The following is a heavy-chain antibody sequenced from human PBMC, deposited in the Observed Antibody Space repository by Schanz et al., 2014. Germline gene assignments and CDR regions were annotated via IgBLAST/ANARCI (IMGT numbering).Heavy chain of an antibody. D-gene: IGHD7-27*01. CDR2: IWYDGTNE. Sequence: LVESGGGVVQPGRSLRLSCAASGFTFSSYGMHWVRQAPGKGLEWVALIWYDGTNEYYADSVKGRFTISRDNAKNSLYLEMTSLRGEDTAVYYCARENLNWEAFDIWGQGTVVTVSS. V-gene: IGHV3-33*01. CDR3: ARENLNWEAFDI. J-gene: IGHJ3*02. CDR1: GFTFSSYG.